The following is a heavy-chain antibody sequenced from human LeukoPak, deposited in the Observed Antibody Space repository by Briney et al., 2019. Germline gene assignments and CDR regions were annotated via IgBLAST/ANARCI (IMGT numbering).Heavy chain of an antibody. CDR2: IYYRGNT. J-gene: IGHJ4*02. V-gene: IGHV4-31*03. CDR1: GGSISSGDYY. Sequence: SQTLSLTCTFSGGSISSGDYYWPWIRQHPGKGLECIGFIYYRGNTYYSPSLKSRVTLSIDTSKNQFSLKLSSVTAADTAVYYCAPTRAHQFDYWGQGTLVTVSS. CDR3: APTRAHQFDY. D-gene: IGHD4-11*01.